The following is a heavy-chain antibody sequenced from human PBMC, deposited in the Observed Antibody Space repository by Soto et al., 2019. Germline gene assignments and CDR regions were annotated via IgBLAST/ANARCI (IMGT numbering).Heavy chain of an antibody. CDR2: ISYDGSNK. V-gene: IGHV3-30-3*01. J-gene: IGHJ4*02. CDR3: ARAPDGYCSGGSCDY. D-gene: IGHD2-15*01. Sequence: QVQLVESGGGVVQPGRSLRLSCAASGFTFSSYAMHWVRQAPGKGLEWVAVISYDGSNKYYADSVKGRFTISRDNSKNTLYLQMNSLRAEDTAVYYCARAPDGYCSGGSCDYWGQGTLVTVSS. CDR1: GFTFSSYA.